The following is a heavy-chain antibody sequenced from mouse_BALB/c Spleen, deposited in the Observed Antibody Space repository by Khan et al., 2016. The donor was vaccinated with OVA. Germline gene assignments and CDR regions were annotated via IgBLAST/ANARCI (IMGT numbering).Heavy chain of an antibody. CDR3: ARSTYRYAFAY. Sequence: EVQLQGSGPSLVKPSQTLSPTCSVTGASITSGYWSWIRKFPGNKFEYMGYMIYPGYTVYNPSLTSRLALTRHTSKNQYYLQLNSVTTEDTATYYCARSTYRYAFAYGGQVTLVTVSA. CDR1: GASITSGY. V-gene: IGHV3-8*02. D-gene: IGHD2-14*01. CDR2: MIYPGYT. J-gene: IGHJ3*01.